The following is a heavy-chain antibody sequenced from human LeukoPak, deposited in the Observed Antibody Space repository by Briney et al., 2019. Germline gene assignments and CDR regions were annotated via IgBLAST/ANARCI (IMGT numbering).Heavy chain of an antibody. CDR1: GYTFTSYG. Sequence: GASVKVSCKASGYTFTSYGISWVRQAPGQGLEWMGWISAYNGNTNYAQKLQGRVTITTDTATTTAYMELRSLRSDDTATYFCVRDPGEQLAIDPHFDFWGLGTPVTVSS. J-gene: IGHJ4*02. V-gene: IGHV1-18*01. CDR2: ISAYNGNT. D-gene: IGHD1-26*01. CDR3: VRDPGEQLAIDPHFDF.